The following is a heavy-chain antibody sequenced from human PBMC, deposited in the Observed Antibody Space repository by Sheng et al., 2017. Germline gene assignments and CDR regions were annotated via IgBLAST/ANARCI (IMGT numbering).Heavy chain of an antibody. CDR2: IYPGDSDS. D-gene: IGHD5-18*01. Sequence: EVQLVQSGAEVKKAGESLKISCKGSGYSFTTYWIAWVRQMPGKGLEWMGIIYPGDSDSRYSPSFQGQVTISADKSVNTAYLQWSSLKASDSAMYYCARRVYTYGHDTFDFWGPRDNGHRLF. CDR1: GYSFTTYW. CDR3: ARRVYTYGHDTFDF. V-gene: IGHV5-51*03. J-gene: IGHJ3*01.